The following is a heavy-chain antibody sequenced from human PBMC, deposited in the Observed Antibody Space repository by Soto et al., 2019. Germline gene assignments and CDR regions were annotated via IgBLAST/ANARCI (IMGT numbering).Heavy chain of an antibody. CDR2: INPHSGDT. Sequence: VASVQGSCKASGYPFIGDYMDGGRLVPGQGVEWKGWINPHSGDTKYVQEFQSRVTMTRDTSISTAYMELSRLRSDDTAVYYCASFLGSRSSCYLFYGMDVGGQGTTVTVSS. J-gene: IGHJ6*02. D-gene: IGHD2-15*01. V-gene: IGHV1-2*02. CDR3: ASFLGSRSSCYLFYGMDV. CDR1: GYPFIGDY.